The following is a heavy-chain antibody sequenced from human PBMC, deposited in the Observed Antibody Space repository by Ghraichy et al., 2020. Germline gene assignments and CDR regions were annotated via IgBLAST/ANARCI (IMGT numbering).Heavy chain of an antibody. CDR2: IIPIFGTA. V-gene: IGHV1-69*13. CDR3: ARATRYCSSTSCHIWSSPYYYYYYMDV. D-gene: IGHD2-2*01. CDR1: GGTFSSYA. Sequence: SVKVSCKASGGTFSSYAISWVRQAPGQGLEWMGGIIPIFGTANYAQKFQGRVTITADESTSTAYMELSSLRSEDTAVYYCARATRYCSSTSCHIWSSPYYYYYYMDVWGKGTTVTVSS. J-gene: IGHJ6*03.